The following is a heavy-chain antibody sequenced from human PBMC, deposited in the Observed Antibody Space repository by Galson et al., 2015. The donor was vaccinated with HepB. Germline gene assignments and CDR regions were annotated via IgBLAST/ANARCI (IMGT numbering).Heavy chain of an antibody. CDR2: ISGSGGNT. D-gene: IGHD3-22*01. CDR1: GFTFSSYA. Sequence: SLRLSCAASGFTFSSYAMSWVRQAPGKGLEWVSAISGSGGNTYYADSVKGRFTISRDNSKNTLYLQMNSLRAEDTAVYYCAKPPYYYDSSGLFDLWGRGTLVTVSS. V-gene: IGHV3-23*01. CDR3: AKPPYYYDSSGLFDL. J-gene: IGHJ2*01.